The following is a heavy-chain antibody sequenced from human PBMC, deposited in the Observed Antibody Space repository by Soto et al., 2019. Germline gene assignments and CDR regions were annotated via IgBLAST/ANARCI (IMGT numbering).Heavy chain of an antibody. J-gene: IGHJ4*02. D-gene: IGHD3-16*01. V-gene: IGHV4-59*08. CDR1: GGSISSYY. Sequence: QVQLQESGPGLVKPSETLSLTCTVSGGSISSYYWSWIRQPPGKGLEWIGYIYYSGSTNYNPSLKKRVPISVATSKNQFALKLSSVTAADTAVYYCARLGDYSDYWGQGTLVTVSS. CDR3: ARLGDYSDY. CDR2: IYYSGST.